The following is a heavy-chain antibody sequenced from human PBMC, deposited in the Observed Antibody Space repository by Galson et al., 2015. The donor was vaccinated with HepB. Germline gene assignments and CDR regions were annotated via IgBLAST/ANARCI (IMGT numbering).Heavy chain of an antibody. Sequence: SLRLSCAASGFTFRSYSMNWVRQAPGKGLEWVSCISSSSSDIYYEDSVKGRFTISRDNAKNSLYLQMNSLRAEDTAVYYCARAGIFAPNLSDIWGQGTMVTVSS. J-gene: IGHJ3*02. D-gene: IGHD3-3*01. CDR2: ISSSSSDI. CDR3: ARAGIFAPNLSDI. CDR1: GFTFRSYS. V-gene: IGHV3-21*01.